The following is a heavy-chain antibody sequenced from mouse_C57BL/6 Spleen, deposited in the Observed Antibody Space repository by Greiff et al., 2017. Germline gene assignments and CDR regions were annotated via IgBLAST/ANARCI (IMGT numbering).Heavy chain of an antibody. J-gene: IGHJ4*01. Sequence: EVKVVESEGGLVQPGSSMKLSCTASGFTFSDYYMAWVRQVPEKGLEWVANINYDGSSTYYLDSLKSRFIISRDNAKNILYLQMSSLKSEDTATYYCARDNYDAMDYWGQGTSVTVSS. CDR1: GFTFSDYY. V-gene: IGHV5-16*01. CDR2: INYDGSST. CDR3: ARDNYDAMDY.